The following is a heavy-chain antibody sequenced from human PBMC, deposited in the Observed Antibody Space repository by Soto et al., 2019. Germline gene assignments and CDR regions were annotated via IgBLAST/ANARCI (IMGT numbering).Heavy chain of an antibody. CDR1: GFTFSSYG. CDR3: AREAALFGGYFDY. J-gene: IGHJ4*02. V-gene: IGHV3-33*01. CDR2: IWYDGSNK. D-gene: IGHD2-21*01. Sequence: GGSLRLSCAASGFTFSSYGMHWVRQAPGKGLEWVAVIWYDGSNKYYADSVKGRFTISRDSSKNTLYLQMNSLRAEDTAVYYCAREAALFGGYFDYWGQGTLVTVSS.